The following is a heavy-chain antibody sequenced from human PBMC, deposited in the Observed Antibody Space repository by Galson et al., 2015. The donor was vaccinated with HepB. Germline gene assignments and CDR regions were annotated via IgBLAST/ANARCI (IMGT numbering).Heavy chain of an antibody. CDR3: ARGSDIVVVPAAITGGDDYYYYGMDV. D-gene: IGHD2-2*01. CDR1: GYTFTSYA. J-gene: IGHJ6*02. CDR2: INTNTGNP. V-gene: IGHV7-4-1*02. Sequence: SVKVSCKASGYTFTSYAMNWVRQAPGQGLEWMGWINTNTGNPTYAQGFTGRFVFSLDTSVSTAYLQISSLKAEDTAVYYCARGSDIVVVPAAITGGDDYYYYGMDVWGQGTTVTVSS.